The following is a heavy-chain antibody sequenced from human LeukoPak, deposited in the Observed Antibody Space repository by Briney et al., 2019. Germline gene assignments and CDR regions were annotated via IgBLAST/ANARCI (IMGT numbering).Heavy chain of an antibody. D-gene: IGHD3-3*01. V-gene: IGHV3-23*01. J-gene: IGHJ6*02. CDR3: AKDETIFGVVITREYYGMDV. CDR1: GFTFSSYA. CDR2: ISGSGGST. Sequence: TGGSLRLSCAASGFTFSSYAMSWVRQAPGKGLEWVSAISGSGGSTYYADSVKGRFTISRDNSKNTLYLQMNSLRAEDTAVYYCAKDETIFGVVITREYYGMDVWGQGTTVTVSS.